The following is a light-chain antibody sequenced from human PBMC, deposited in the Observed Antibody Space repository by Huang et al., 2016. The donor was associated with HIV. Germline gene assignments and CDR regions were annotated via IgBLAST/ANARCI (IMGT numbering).Light chain of an antibody. CDR1: QSISSS. J-gene: IGKJ3*01. Sequence: DIQMTQSPSSLSASVGDRVTIICRAIQSISSSLNWYQQKPGKAPNLLIYAASSLQSGVPSRFSGSGSGTDFTLTISSLQPEDFATYYCQQSYSTPQTFGPGTKVDIK. CDR3: QQSYSTPQT. CDR2: AAS. V-gene: IGKV1-39*01.